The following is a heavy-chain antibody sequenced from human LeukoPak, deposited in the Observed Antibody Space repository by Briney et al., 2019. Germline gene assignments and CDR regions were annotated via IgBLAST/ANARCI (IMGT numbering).Heavy chain of an antibody. CDR3: ARHFDWLGHAFDI. CDR2: INPNSGGT. Sequence: ASVKVSCKASGYIFTNYYMHWVRQAPGQGLEWMGWINPNSGGTNYAQKFQGRVTMTRDTSISTAYMELSRLRAEDTALYHCARHFDWLGHAFDIWGQGTMVTVSS. CDR1: GYIFTNYY. V-gene: IGHV1-2*02. J-gene: IGHJ3*02. D-gene: IGHD3-9*01.